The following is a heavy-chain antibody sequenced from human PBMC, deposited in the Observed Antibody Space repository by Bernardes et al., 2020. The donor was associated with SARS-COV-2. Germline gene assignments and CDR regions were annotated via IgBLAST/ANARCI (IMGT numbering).Heavy chain of an antibody. CDR2: INADSGAT. CDR1: GYTFSGYY. CDR3: SIEDY. J-gene: IGHJ4*02. V-gene: IGHV1-2*02. Sequence: ASVKVSCTTSGYTFSGYYFHWIRQAPGQGLEWMGWINADSGATTYAQKFQGRVTVTRDTSIRTTYMELTGLTSDDTAVYYCSIEDYWGQGTLVTVSS.